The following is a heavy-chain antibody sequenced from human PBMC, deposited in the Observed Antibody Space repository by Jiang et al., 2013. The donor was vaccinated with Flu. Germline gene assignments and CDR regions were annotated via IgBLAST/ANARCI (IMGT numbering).Heavy chain of an antibody. CDR2: INPNRGNT. J-gene: IGHJ4*02. CDR1: GYTFTDYY. Sequence: EVKNPGASVKVSCKASGYTFTDYYTVWVRQAPGQGLEWMGWINPNRGNTDYAQKFQGRVTMTRDTSSATAYMDLHGLTSDDTAVYYCARAEPLASGSLPRRDYWGQGTLVTVSS. CDR3: ARAEPLASGSLPRRDY. V-gene: IGHV1-2*02. D-gene: IGHD1-14*01.